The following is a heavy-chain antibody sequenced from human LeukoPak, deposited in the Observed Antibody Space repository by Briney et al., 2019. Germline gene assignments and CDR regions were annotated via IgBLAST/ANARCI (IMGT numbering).Heavy chain of an antibody. V-gene: IGHV3-66*01. D-gene: IGHD5-12*01. CDR3: AKDRGLYSGVFAFDI. J-gene: IGHJ3*02. CDR1: GFTVSRNY. Sequence: GGSLRLSCAASGFTVSRNYMSWVRQAPGKGLEWVSVIYSGGSTYYADSVKGRFTISRDNSKNTLYLQMNSLRAEDTAIHYCAKDRGLYSGVFAFDIWGQGTLVTVSS. CDR2: IYSGGST.